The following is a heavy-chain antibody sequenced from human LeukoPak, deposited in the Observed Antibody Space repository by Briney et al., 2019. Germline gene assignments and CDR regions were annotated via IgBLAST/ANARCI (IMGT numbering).Heavy chain of an antibody. V-gene: IGHV1-46*01. Sequence: ASVKVSCKASGYTFTSYYMHWVRQAPGQGLEWMGIINPSGGSTSYAQKFQGRVTMTRDTSTSTVYMELSSLRSEDTAVYYCARGAYYYGSGSPENNWFDPWGQGTLVTVSS. J-gene: IGHJ5*02. D-gene: IGHD3-10*01. CDR2: INPSGGST. CDR1: GYTFTSYY. CDR3: ARGAYYYGSGSPENNWFDP.